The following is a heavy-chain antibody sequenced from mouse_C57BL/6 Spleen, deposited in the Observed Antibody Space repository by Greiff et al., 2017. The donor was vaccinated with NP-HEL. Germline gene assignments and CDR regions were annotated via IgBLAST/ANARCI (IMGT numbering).Heavy chain of an antibody. Sequence: QVKLLESGAELAKPGASVKLSCKASGYTFTSYWMHWVKQRPGQGLEWIGYIYPSSGNTNYNQKFKGKATLTADKSSSTAYMQLSSLTYEDSAVYYCARSNTAYFDMEGWGTGTTVTVSS. J-gene: IGHJ1*03. D-gene: IGHD5-1-1*01. CDR3: ARSNTAYFDMEG. CDR1: GYTFTSYW. V-gene: IGHV1-7*01. CDR2: IYPSSGNT.